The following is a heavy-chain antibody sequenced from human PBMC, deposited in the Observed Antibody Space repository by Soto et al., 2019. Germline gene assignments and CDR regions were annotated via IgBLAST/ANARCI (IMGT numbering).Heavy chain of an antibody. Sequence: QVQLVQSGAEVKKPGASVKVSCKASGYTFSSYFISWVRQAPGQGLEWMGWISAYNGNTNYAQNLQGRVTMTADTSTRTAYMAPRSLRTDDTAVYYCARDLPPVDYWGQGTLVTVSS. J-gene: IGHJ4*02. CDR2: ISAYNGNT. CDR3: ARDLPPVDY. CDR1: GYTFSSYF. V-gene: IGHV1-18*01.